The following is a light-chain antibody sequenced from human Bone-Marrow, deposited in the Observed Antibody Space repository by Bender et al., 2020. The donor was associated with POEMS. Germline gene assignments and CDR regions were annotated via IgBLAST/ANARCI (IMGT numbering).Light chain of an antibody. V-gene: IGLV3-21*02. CDR2: GDI. Sequence: SYVLTQPPSVSVAPGQTATISCGGDNIESKSVHWYHQKPGQAPVLVVYGDIDRPSGIPDRISGSNSGNTATLTITRVEVGDEADYYCQVWDSSSNHRVFGGGTKLTVL. CDR3: QVWDSSSNHRV. J-gene: IGLJ3*02. CDR1: NIESKS.